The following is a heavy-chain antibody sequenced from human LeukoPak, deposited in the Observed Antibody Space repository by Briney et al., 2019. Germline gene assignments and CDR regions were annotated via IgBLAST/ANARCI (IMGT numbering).Heavy chain of an antibody. J-gene: IGHJ4*02. Sequence: GGSLRLSCAASGFTFSSYAMSWVRQAPGKGLEWVSGISDNGGSTYYADCVKGRLTISRDNSKNTMYLQMNSLRAEDTAVYYCARGTYYGGMGDYFDYWGQGTLVTVSS. CDR3: ARGTYYGGMGDYFDY. D-gene: IGHD1-26*01. CDR1: GFTFSSYA. V-gene: IGHV3-23*01. CDR2: ISDNGGST.